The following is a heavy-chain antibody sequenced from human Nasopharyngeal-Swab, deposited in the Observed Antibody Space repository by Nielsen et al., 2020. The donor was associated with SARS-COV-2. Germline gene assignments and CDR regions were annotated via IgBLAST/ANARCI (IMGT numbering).Heavy chain of an antibody. V-gene: IGHV1-69*10. CDR1: GGTFSSYG. J-gene: IGHJ6*03. Sequence: SVKVSCKPSGGTFSSYGISWVRQAPGEGLEWMGGIIPVLPITRYAQKFRDRVTITADTSTSTAYMELSSLRSEDTATYYCARGGWLRRDYYYVYYCMDVWGKGTTVTVSS. CDR3: ARGGWLRRDYYYVYYCMDV. CDR2: IIPVLPIT. D-gene: IGHD5-24*01.